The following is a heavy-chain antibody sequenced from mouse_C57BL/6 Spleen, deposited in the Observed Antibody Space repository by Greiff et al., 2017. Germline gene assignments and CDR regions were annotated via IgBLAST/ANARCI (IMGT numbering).Heavy chain of an antibody. CDR3: AKDYGSSYWYFDV. Sequence: DVKLVESGGGLVKPGGSLKLSCAASGFTFSSYAMSWVRQTPEKRLEWVATISDGGSYTYYPDNVKGRFTISRDNAKNNQYLQMSHLKSEDTAMYYCAKDYGSSYWYFDVWGTGTTVTVSS. CDR1: GFTFSSYA. D-gene: IGHD1-1*01. V-gene: IGHV5-4*03. J-gene: IGHJ1*03. CDR2: ISDGGSYT.